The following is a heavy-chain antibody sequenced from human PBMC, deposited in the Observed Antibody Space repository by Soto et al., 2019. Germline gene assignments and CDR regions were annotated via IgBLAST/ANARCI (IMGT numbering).Heavy chain of an antibody. V-gene: IGHV3-23*01. CDR2: ISGSGGST. CDR1: GFTFSSYA. CDR3: AKGSIVVVVAATGWFDP. J-gene: IGHJ5*02. Sequence: EVQLLESGGGLVQPGGSLRLSCAASGFTFSSYAMSWVRQAPGKGLEWVSAISGSGGSTYYADSVKGRFTISSDNSKNTLYLQMNSLRDEDTAVYYCAKGSIVVVVAATGWFDPWGQGTLVTVSS. D-gene: IGHD2-15*01.